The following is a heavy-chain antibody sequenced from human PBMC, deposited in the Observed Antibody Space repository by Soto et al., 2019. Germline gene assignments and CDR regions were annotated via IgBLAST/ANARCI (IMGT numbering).Heavy chain of an antibody. Sequence: GGSLRLSCAASGFTFSSYAMSWVRRAPGKGLEWVSAISGSGGSTYYADSVKGRFTISRDNSKNTLYLQMNSLRASDTAMYFCARRARGNWAFDYWGQGTQVTVSS. CDR1: GFTFSSYA. J-gene: IGHJ4*02. V-gene: IGHV3-23*01. D-gene: IGHD3-16*01. CDR2: ISGSGGST. CDR3: ARRARGNWAFDY.